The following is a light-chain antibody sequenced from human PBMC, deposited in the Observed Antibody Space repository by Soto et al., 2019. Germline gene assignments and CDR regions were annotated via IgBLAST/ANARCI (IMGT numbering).Light chain of an antibody. J-gene: IGKJ2*01. Sequence: DIQMTQSPSTLSASVGDRVTITCRASQSVSSYLAWYQQKPGKAPKLLIYKASTLESEVPSRFSGSGSGTEFTRTISGLQPDDFATYYCQKYNTYPYTFGQGTKLEVK. CDR1: QSVSSY. CDR3: QKYNTYPYT. CDR2: KAS. V-gene: IGKV1-5*03.